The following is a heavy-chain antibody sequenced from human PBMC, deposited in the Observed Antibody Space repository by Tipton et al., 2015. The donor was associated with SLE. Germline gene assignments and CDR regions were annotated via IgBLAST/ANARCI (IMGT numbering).Heavy chain of an antibody. J-gene: IGHJ6*02. CDR2: IYYSGST. Sequence: TLSLTCAVSGGSISSSNWWSWVRQPPGKGLEWIGYIYYSGSTNYNPSLKSRVTISVDTSKNQFSLKLSSVTAADTAVYYCARAEDPRYYYGMDVWGQGTTVTVSS. CDR1: GGSISSSNW. V-gene: IGHV4-4*02. CDR3: ARAEDPRYYYGMDV.